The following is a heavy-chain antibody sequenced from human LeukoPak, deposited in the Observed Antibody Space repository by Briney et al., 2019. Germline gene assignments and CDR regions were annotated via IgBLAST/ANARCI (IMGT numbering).Heavy chain of an antibody. CDR2: IYYSGST. J-gene: IGHJ4*02. CDR1: GGSISSYY. D-gene: IGHD3-10*01. V-gene: IGHV4-59*01. Sequence: SETLSLTCTVSGGSISSYYWSWIRQPPGKGLEWIGYIYYSGSTNYNPSLKSRVTISVATSKNQFSLKLSSVTAADTAVYYCARVAYYGSGSYYFDYWGQGTPVTVSS. CDR3: ARVAYYGSGSYYFDY.